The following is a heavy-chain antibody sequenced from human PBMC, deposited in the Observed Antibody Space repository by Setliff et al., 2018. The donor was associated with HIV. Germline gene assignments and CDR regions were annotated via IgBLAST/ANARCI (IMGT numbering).Heavy chain of an antibody. V-gene: IGHV4-59*01. CDR1: GGSISSYY. CDR2: IYYSGST. J-gene: IGHJ4*01. CDR3: ARDSRWLQFPYFDS. Sequence: KPSETLSLTCTVSGGSISSYYWSWIRQPPGKGLEWIGYIYYSGSTNYNPSLKSRVTISVDTSKNQFSLKLSSVTAADTAVYYCARDSRWLQFPYFDSWGQGTPVTVSS. D-gene: IGHD5-12*01.